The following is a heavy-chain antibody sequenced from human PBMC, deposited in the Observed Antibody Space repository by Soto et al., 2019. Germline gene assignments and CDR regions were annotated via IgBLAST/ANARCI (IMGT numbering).Heavy chain of an antibody. CDR2: VYSNGNT. J-gene: IGHJ4*02. V-gene: IGHV4-31*03. CDR3: ARASYFRPSGSYYFVS. CDR1: DDSLTTNKYA. D-gene: IGHD3-10*01. Sequence: SETLSLTCTVSDDSLTTNKYAWTWIRQNPEKGLEWIGYVYSNGNTRSSPSLQSRVSMSVDTSKSHFSLRLSSVTAADTAVYFCARASYFRPSGSYYFVSWGQGTLVTVS.